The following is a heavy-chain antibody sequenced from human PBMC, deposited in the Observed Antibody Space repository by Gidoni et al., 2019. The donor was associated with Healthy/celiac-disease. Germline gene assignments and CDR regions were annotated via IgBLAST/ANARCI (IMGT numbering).Heavy chain of an antibody. Sequence: QVQLVQSGAEVKKPGASVKVSCKASGYTFTGYYMHWVRQAPGQGLEWMGRINPNRGGTNYAQKFQGRVTMTRDTSISTAYMELSRLRSDDTAVYYCAREPITMVRGVRINWFDPWGQGTLVTVSS. V-gene: IGHV1-2*06. CDR1: GYTFTGYY. D-gene: IGHD3-10*01. CDR3: AREPITMVRGVRINWFDP. J-gene: IGHJ5*02. CDR2: INPNRGGT.